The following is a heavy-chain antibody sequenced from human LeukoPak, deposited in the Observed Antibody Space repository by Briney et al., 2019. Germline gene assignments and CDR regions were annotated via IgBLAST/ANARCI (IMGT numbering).Heavy chain of an antibody. J-gene: IGHJ4*02. CDR3: ARGSRKLGYCSSTSCPRGGYFDY. CDR2: INHSGST. V-gene: IGHV4-34*01. CDR1: GGSFSGYY. D-gene: IGHD2-2*01. Sequence: SETLSLTCAVYGGSFSGYYWSWIRQPPGKGLEWIGEINHSGSTNYNPSLKSRVTISVDTSKNQFSLKLSSVTAADTAVYYCARGSRKLGYCSSTSCPRGGYFDYWGQGTLVTVSS.